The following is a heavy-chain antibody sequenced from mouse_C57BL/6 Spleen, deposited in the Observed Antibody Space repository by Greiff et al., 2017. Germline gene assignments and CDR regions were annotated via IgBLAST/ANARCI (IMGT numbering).Heavy chain of an antibody. Sequence: EVKLMESGGGLVKPGGSLKLSCAASGFTFSDYGTHWVRQAPEKGLEWVAYISSGSSTIYYADTVKGRFTISRDNAKNTLFLQMTSLRSEDTAMYYCARSSSYVWYFDVWGTGTTVTVSS. CDR1: GFTFSDYG. J-gene: IGHJ1*03. CDR3: ARSSSYVWYFDV. D-gene: IGHD1-1*01. CDR2: ISSGSSTI. V-gene: IGHV5-17*01.